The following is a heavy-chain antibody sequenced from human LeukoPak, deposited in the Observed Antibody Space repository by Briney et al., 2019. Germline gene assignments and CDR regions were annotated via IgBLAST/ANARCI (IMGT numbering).Heavy chain of an antibody. CDR2: INPNSGGT. Sequence: ASVKVSCKASGYTFTGYYMHWVRQAPGQGLEWMGWINPNSGGTNYAQKFQGRVTMTRDTSISTAYMELSRPRSGDTAVYYCARTDSSGYYQDYWGQGTLVTVSS. CDR1: GYTFTGYY. V-gene: IGHV1-2*02. CDR3: ARTDSSGYYQDY. J-gene: IGHJ4*02. D-gene: IGHD3-22*01.